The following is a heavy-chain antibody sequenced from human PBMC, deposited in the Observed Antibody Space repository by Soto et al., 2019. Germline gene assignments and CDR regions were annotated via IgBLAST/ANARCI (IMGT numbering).Heavy chain of an antibody. Sequence: SQTLSLTCAISGDSVSSNSAAWNWIRQSPSRGLEWLGRTYYRSKWYNDYAVSVKSRITINPDTSKNQFSLQLNSVTPEDTAVYYCAREAAAGSGRVGYYYYGMDVWGQGTTVTVSS. V-gene: IGHV6-1*01. CDR1: GDSVSSNSAA. CDR2: TYYRSKWYN. J-gene: IGHJ6*02. D-gene: IGHD6-13*01. CDR3: AREAAAGSGRVGYYYYGMDV.